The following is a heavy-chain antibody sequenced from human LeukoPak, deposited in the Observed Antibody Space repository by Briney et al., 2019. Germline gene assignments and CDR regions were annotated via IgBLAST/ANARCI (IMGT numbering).Heavy chain of an antibody. Sequence: PGRSLRLSCAASGFSFSNYAMHWGLQAPAKGLEWVAVISYDGSNKYYADSVKGRFTISRDNSKNTLYLQMNSLRGEDTAVYYCTRDSYGLDYWGQGTLVTVSS. CDR1: GFSFSNYA. CDR3: TRDSYGLDY. D-gene: IGHD5-18*01. V-gene: IGHV3-30-3*01. CDR2: ISYDGSNK. J-gene: IGHJ4*02.